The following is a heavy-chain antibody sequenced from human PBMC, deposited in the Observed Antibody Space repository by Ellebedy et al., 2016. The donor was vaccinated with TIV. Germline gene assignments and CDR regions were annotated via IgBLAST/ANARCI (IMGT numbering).Heavy chain of an antibody. CDR2: IWFDGSKE. CDR3: ARPSYQLLSYYFDS. V-gene: IGHV3-33*01. Sequence: GESLKISCAASGFIFGRYGMHWVRQAPGKGLEWVAVIWFDGSKEFYADSVKGRFTISRDDSKNEVFLQMSSLRAEDTAVYYCARPSYQLLSYYFDSWGQGTLVTVSS. CDR1: GFIFGRYG. D-gene: IGHD2-2*01. J-gene: IGHJ4*02.